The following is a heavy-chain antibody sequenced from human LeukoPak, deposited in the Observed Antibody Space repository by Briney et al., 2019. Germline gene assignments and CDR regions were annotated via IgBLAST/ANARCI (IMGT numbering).Heavy chain of an antibody. V-gene: IGHV3-43*02. Sequence: GGSLRLSCAASGFTFDDYAMHWVRQAPGKGLEWVSFISGDGGRTFYADSVKGRFTISRDNSKDSLSLQMNGLRTEDTALYYCAKRNDSNGFGSFDYWGQGTLVTVSS. J-gene: IGHJ4*02. CDR1: GFTFDDYA. CDR3: AKRNDSNGFGSFDY. D-gene: IGHD3-22*01. CDR2: ISGDGGRT.